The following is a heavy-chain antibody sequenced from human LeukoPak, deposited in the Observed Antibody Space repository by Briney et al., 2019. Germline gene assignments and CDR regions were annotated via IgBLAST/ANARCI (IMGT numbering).Heavy chain of an antibody. CDR2: IYYSGST. Sequence: SETLSLTCTVSGGSISSSSYYWGWIRQPPGKGLEWIGSIYYSGSTYYNPSLKSRVTISVDTSKNQFSLKLSSATAADTAVYYCARLTRGYYFDYWGQGTLVTVSS. CDR3: ARLTRGYYFDY. D-gene: IGHD2-8*02. V-gene: IGHV4-39*01. J-gene: IGHJ4*02. CDR1: GGSISSSSYY.